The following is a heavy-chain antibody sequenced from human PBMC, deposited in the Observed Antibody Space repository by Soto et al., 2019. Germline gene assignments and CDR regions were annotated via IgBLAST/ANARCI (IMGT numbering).Heavy chain of an antibody. Sequence: QVQLQESGPGLVKPSGTLSLTCAVSGDSVSSPYYWCWVRQPPGKGLEWIGEVFHTGTTSYNPSPRCXVTISMDTSNNQFSLDLSSVTAADTAVYYCARSAGWYAVHSWGPGTLVIVSS. CDR1: GDSVSSPYY. CDR2: VFHTGTT. CDR3: ARSAGWYAVHS. J-gene: IGHJ4*02. D-gene: IGHD6-19*01. V-gene: IGHV4-4*02.